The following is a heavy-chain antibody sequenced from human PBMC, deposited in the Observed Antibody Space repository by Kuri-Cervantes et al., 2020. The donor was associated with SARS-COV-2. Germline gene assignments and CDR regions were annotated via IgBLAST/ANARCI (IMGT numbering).Heavy chain of an antibody. CDR2: IYYSGST. J-gene: IGHJ5*02. CDR3: ARQGEVGATKSVTNWFDP. D-gene: IGHD1-26*01. CDR1: GGSISSYY. Sequence: SETLSLTCTVSGGSISSYYWSWIRQPPGKGLEWIGYIYYSGSTNYNPSLKSRVTVSVDTSKNQFSLKLSSVTAADTAVYYCARQGEVGATKSVTNWFDPWGQGTLVTVSS. V-gene: IGHV4-59*08.